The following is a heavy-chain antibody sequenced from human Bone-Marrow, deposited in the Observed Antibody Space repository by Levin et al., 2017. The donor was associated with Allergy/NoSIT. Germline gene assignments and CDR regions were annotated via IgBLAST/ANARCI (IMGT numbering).Heavy chain of an antibody. Sequence: GGSLRLSCAASGFMFSTYAMNWVRQAPERGLEWISYITSDSTTIHYANSVKGRFTISRDNAKNSLYLQMNSLRAEDTAVYYCARDAKFGEVLQSPDLWGQGTLVTVSS. CDR1: GFMFSTYA. CDR3: ARDAKFGEVLQSPDL. CDR2: ITSDSTTI. V-gene: IGHV3-48*01. J-gene: IGHJ5*02. D-gene: IGHD3-10*01.